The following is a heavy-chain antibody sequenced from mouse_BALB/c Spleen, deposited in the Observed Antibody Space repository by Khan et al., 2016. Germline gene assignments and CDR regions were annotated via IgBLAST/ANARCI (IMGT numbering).Heavy chain of an antibody. D-gene: IGHD1-2*01. J-gene: IGHJ3*01. CDR3: ARLHDYGRFAY. CDR2: INPDSSTI. CDR1: GFAFSRYW. Sequence: EVKLLESGGGLVQPGGSLKLSCAASGFAFSRYWMSWVRQAPGKGLEWIGEINPDSSTINYTPSLKDKFIISRDNAKNTLYLQMSKVRSEDTALYYCARLHDYGRFAYWGQGTLVTVSA. V-gene: IGHV4-1*02.